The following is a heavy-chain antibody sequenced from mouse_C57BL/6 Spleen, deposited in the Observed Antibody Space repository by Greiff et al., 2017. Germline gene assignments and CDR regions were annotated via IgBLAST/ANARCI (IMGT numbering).Heavy chain of an antibody. J-gene: IGHJ3*01. D-gene: IGHD2-4*01. Sequence: VQLQQSGAELVRPGASVKLSCTASGFNIKDAYMHWVKQRPEQGLEWIGWIDPENGDTEYASKFQGKATITADTSSNTAYLQLSSLTSEDTAVYYCTTGLRRDAWFAYWGQGTLVTVSA. CDR1: GFNIKDAY. V-gene: IGHV14-4*01. CDR3: TTGLRRDAWFAY. CDR2: IDPENGDT.